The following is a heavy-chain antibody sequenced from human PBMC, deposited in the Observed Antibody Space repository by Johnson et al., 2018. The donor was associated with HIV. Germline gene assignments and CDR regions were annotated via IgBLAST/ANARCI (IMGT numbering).Heavy chain of an antibody. CDR3: AREVYGSGSYGAFDI. Sequence: QLVESGGGLVQPGRSLRLSCAASGFIFDDYAMHWVRQAPGKGLAWVSGISWNSGSIGYVDSVKGRFTISRDNAKNSLYLQMNSLRAEDTALYYCAREVYGSGSYGAFDIWGQGTMVTVSS. D-gene: IGHD3-10*01. CDR2: ISWNSGSI. J-gene: IGHJ3*02. CDR1: GFIFDDYA. V-gene: IGHV3-9*01.